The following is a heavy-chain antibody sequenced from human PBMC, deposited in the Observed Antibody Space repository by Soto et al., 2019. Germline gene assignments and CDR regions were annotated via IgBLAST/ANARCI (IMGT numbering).Heavy chain of an antibody. V-gene: IGHV1-69*13. CDR1: GGTFRSYA. CDR3: ARYCSGGSCYALGYYYGMDV. CDR2: IIPIFVTA. Sequence: SVKVSCKASGGTFRSYAISWVRQAPGQGLEWMGGIIPIFVTAKYAQKFQGRVTITADESTSTAYMELSSLRSEDTAVYYCARYCSGGSCYALGYYYGMDVWGQGTTVTVSS. J-gene: IGHJ6*02. D-gene: IGHD2-15*01.